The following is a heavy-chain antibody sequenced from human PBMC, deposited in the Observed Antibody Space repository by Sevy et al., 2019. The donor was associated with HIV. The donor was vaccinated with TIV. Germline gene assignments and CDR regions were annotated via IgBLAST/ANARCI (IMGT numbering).Heavy chain of an antibody. Sequence: ASVKVSCKASGYTFTGYYMHWVRQAPGQGLEWMGWINPNSSGTKYTQKFQGRVTMTRDTSISTAYMELSRLRSDDTAAHYCARERVYCSSGRCKPGGWFDPWGQGTLVPVSS. CDR2: INPNSSGT. J-gene: IGHJ5*02. CDR1: GYTFTGYY. D-gene: IGHD2-15*01. V-gene: IGHV1-2*02. CDR3: ARERVYCSSGRCKPGGWFDP.